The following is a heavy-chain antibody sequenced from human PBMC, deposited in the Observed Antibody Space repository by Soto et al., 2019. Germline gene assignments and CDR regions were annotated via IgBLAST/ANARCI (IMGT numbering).Heavy chain of an antibody. CDR2: ISGSGGST. CDR3: AKALEAAGKCPPDAFDI. Sequence: VWSMRLSFAASGFTFSSYAMSWVRQAPGKGLEWVSAISGSGGSTYYADSVKGRFTISRDNSKNTLYLQMNSLRAEDTAVYYCAKALEAAGKCPPDAFDILCLGIMLT. D-gene: IGHD6-25*01. J-gene: IGHJ3*02. CDR1: GFTFSSYA. V-gene: IGHV3-23*01.